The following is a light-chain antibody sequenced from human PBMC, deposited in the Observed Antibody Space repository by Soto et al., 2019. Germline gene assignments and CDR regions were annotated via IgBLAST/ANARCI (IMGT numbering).Light chain of an antibody. Sequence: QSALTQPASVSGSPGQSITISCTGTTSDVGRYNYVSWYQQHPGKAPKLIIYDVSNRPSGVSNRCSGSKSGNTASLTISGLQAGDEADYYCNSYTSSSTYVSGTGTRVTVL. CDR3: NSYTSSSTYV. V-gene: IGLV2-14*01. CDR1: TSDVGRYNY. J-gene: IGLJ1*01. CDR2: DVS.